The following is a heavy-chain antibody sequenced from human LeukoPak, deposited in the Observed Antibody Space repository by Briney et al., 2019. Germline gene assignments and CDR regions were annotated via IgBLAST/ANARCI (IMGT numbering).Heavy chain of an antibody. V-gene: IGHV3-33*01. CDR2: IWYDGSNR. Sequence: GGSLRLSCAASGFTFSSYGIHWVRQAPGKGLEWVALIWYDGSNRYYVDSVKGRFTISRDNAKNSLYLQMNSLRAEDTAVYYCARENTYYYGSGSYSPKYYFDYWGQGTLVTVSS. CDR3: ARENTYYYGSGSYSPKYYFDY. CDR1: GFTFSSYG. D-gene: IGHD3-10*01. J-gene: IGHJ4*02.